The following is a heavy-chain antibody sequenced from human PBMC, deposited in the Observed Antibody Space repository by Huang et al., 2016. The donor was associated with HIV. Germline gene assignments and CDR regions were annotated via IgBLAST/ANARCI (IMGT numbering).Heavy chain of an antibody. J-gene: IGHJ4*02. CDR1: GFTLNNYG. D-gene: IGHD3-3*01. CDR2: SSENVTIS. Sequence: VQLEESGGTLVQPGESLRLSCSVSGFTLNNYGIHWIRQAPREGLEWIAYSSENVTISYDADSVRGRCITSRDSVKNNRYLQLKNVTVKESAVYCCARDGGYNFWTTYATYYLDFWCQGTPVTVSS. V-gene: IGHV3-48*01. CDR3: ARDGGYNFWTTYATYYLDF.